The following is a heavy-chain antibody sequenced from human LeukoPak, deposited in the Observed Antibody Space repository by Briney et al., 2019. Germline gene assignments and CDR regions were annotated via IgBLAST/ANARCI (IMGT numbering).Heavy chain of an antibody. J-gene: IGHJ4*02. CDR3: ATSAAGFFDY. D-gene: IGHD6-13*01. CDR2: ISWNSGSI. CDR1: GFTFDDYA. V-gene: IGHV3-9*03. Sequence: GRSLRLSCAASGFTFDDYAMHWVRQAPGKGLEWVSGISWNSGSIGYADSVKGRFTISRDNAKNSLYLQMNSLRAEGMALYYCATSAAGFFDYWGQGTLVTVSS.